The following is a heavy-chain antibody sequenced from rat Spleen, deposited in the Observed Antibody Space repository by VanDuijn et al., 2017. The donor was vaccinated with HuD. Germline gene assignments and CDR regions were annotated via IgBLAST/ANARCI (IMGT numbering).Heavy chain of an antibody. CDR1: GFSLTSYH. CDR3: VRDGGELGY. J-gene: IGHJ2*01. CDR2: IWTGGST. D-gene: IGHD4-3*01. Sequence: QVQLKESGPGLVQPSQTLSLTCTVSGFSLTSYHVSWVHQPPGKGLEWMGVIWTGGSTAYNSLFKSRLSISRDTSKSQVFLKMNSLQTEDTATYYCVRDGGELGYWGQGVMVTVSS. V-gene: IGHV2-43*01.